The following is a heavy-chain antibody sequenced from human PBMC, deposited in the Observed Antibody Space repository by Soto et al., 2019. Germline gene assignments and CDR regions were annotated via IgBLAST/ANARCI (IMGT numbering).Heavy chain of an antibody. CDR2: ISSSSSTI. CDR1: GFTFSSYS. J-gene: IGHJ4*02. CDR3: AREEGIAVAGIDY. D-gene: IGHD6-19*01. V-gene: IGHV3-48*01. Sequence: PGGSLRLSCAASGFTFSSYSMNWVRQAPGKGLEWVSYISSSSSTIYYADSVKGRFTISRDNAKNSLYLQMNSLRAEDTAVYYCAREEGIAVAGIDYWGQGTLVTVSS.